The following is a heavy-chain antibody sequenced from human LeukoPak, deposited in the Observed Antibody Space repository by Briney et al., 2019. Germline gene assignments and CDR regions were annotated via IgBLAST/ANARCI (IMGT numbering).Heavy chain of an antibody. CDR1: GGSIKSYY. D-gene: IGHD1-1*01. V-gene: IGHV4-59*01. CDR3: AGDVMSTALDAFDV. J-gene: IGHJ3*01. CDR2: IYYSGSP. Sequence: PSETLSLTCTVSGGSIKSYYWNWIRQPPGKGLELIGYIYYSGSPTYNPSLKSRVTISVDTSKNQFSLQLSSVTAADTAVYYCAGDVMSTALDAFDVWGQGTVVTVSS.